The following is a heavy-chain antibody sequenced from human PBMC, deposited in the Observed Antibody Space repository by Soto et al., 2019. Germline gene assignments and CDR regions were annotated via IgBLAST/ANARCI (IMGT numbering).Heavy chain of an antibody. D-gene: IGHD3-9*01. CDR3: ARGRGQTKTYYDILTGYYSEYFDY. CDR1: GYTFTSYG. Sequence: ASVKVSCKASGYTFTSYGISCVRQAPGQGLEWMGWISAYNGNTNYAQKLQGRVTMTTDTSTSTAYMELRSLRSDDTAVYYCARGRGQTKTYYDILTGYYSEYFDYWGQGTLVTVSS. V-gene: IGHV1-18*04. J-gene: IGHJ4*02. CDR2: ISAYNGNT.